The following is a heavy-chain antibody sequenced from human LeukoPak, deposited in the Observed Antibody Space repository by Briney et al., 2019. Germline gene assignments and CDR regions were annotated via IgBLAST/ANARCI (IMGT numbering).Heavy chain of an antibody. CDR3: ARDKEEMATIPASDY. D-gene: IGHD5-24*01. CDR1: GYTFTSYG. CDR2: IIPIFGTA. V-gene: IGHV1-69*13. J-gene: IGHJ4*02. Sequence: GASVKVSCKASGYTFTSYGISWVRQAPGQGLEWMGGIIPIFGTANYAQKFQGRVTITADESTSTAYMELSSLRSEDTAVYYCARDKEEMATIPASDYWGQGTLVTVSS.